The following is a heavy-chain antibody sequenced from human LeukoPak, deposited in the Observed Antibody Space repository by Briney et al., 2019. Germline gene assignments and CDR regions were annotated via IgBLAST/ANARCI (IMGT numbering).Heavy chain of an antibody. CDR3: ARAKRQQLVLGNWFDP. V-gene: IGHV3-21*01. CDR1: GFTFSSYS. Sequence: NPGGSLRLSCAASGFTFSSYSMNWVRQAPGKGLEWVSSISSSSTYIYYADSVKGRFTISRDNAKNSLYLQMNSLRAEDTAVYYCARAKRQQLVLGNWFDPWGQGTLVTVSS. D-gene: IGHD6-13*01. CDR2: ISSSSTYI. J-gene: IGHJ5*02.